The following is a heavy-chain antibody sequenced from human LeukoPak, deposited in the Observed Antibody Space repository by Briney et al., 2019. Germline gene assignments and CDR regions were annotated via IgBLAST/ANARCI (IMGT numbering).Heavy chain of an antibody. CDR2: ISGGGGST. Sequence: GGSLRLSCAASGFTFSSYAMSWVRQAPGKGLEWVSAISGGGGSTYYADSVKGRFTISRDNSKNTLYLQMNSLRAEDTAVYYCVGFIVATINFDYWGQGTLVTVSS. CDR1: GFTFSSYA. J-gene: IGHJ4*02. CDR3: VGFIVATINFDY. D-gene: IGHD5-12*01. V-gene: IGHV3-23*01.